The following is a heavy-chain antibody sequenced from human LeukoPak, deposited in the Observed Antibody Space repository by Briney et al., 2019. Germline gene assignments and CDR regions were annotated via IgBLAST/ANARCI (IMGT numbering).Heavy chain of an antibody. V-gene: IGHV3-73*01. CDR2: IRSKANSYAT. Sequence: QPGGSLRLSCAASGFTFSGSAMHWVRQASGKGLEWVGRIRSKANSYATAYAASVKGRFTISRDDSKNTAYLQMNSLKTEDTAVYYRTRTNIAVAGHYFDYWGQGTLVTVSS. D-gene: IGHD6-19*01. J-gene: IGHJ4*02. CDR3: TRTNIAVAGHYFDY. CDR1: GFTFSGSA.